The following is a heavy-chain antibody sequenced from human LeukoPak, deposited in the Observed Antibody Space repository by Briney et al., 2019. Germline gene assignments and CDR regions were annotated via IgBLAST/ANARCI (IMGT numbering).Heavy chain of an antibody. Sequence: GGSLRLSCAASGFTFSSYAMSWVRQAPGKGLEWVSAISGSGGSTYYADSVKGRFTISRDNSKNTLYLQMNSLRAEDTAVYYCARENGFCSGGRCYQGSFDIWGQGTMVTVSS. CDR2: ISGSGGST. V-gene: IGHV3-23*01. D-gene: IGHD2-15*01. CDR1: GFTFSSYA. CDR3: ARENGFCSGGRCYQGSFDI. J-gene: IGHJ3*02.